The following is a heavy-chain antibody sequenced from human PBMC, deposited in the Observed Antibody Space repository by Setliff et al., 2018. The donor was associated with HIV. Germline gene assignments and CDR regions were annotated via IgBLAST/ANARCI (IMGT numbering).Heavy chain of an antibody. CDR3: ARVSCSSWYSIPLYYYYSMDV. CDR2: MQHSGRT. CDR1: GGSFSGYC. J-gene: IGHJ6*03. D-gene: IGHD6-13*01. V-gene: IGHV4-34*01. Sequence: PSETLSLTCAVYGGSFSGYCWSWIRQPPGKGLEWIGEMQHSGRTNYNPSLRSRVTTSVDTSKSQFSLKLSSVTAADTAVYYCARVSCSSWYSIPLYYYYSMDVGGKGTT.